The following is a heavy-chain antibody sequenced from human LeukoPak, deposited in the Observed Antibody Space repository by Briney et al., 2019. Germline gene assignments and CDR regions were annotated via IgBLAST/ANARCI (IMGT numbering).Heavy chain of an antibody. CDR1: GFTFSNYA. CDR3: AEDLLHGSGSYSWGVFDY. D-gene: IGHD3-10*01. J-gene: IGHJ4*02. Sequence: GGSLRLSCAASGFTFSNYAMSWVRQAPGKGLEWVSGVSGSGHSTVYADSVKGRFAISRDSSKSTLYLQMNSLGAEDTAVYYCAEDLLHGSGSYSWGVFDYWGQGTLVTVSS. V-gene: IGHV3-23*01. CDR2: VSGSGHST.